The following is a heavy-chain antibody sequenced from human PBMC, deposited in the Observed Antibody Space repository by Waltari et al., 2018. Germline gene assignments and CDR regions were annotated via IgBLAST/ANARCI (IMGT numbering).Heavy chain of an antibody. J-gene: IGHJ6*02. D-gene: IGHD1-26*01. CDR1: WYSFTRYD. CDR2: LKPKSGDT. Sequence: QVQLVQSEAEVKKPGAAVILSCKPSWYSFTRYDINWVRQASGQGPEWMGWLKPKSGDTDHAHKFQGRITMTTDTSINTAFLELTSLRSEDTAVYYCARGVGGAARGYYGMDVWGQGTSVTVS. CDR3: ARGVGGAARGYYGMDV. V-gene: IGHV1-8*01.